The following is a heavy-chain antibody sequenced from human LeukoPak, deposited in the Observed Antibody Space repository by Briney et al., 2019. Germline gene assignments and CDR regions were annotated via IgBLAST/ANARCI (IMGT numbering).Heavy chain of an antibody. CDR3: ARLGSSWYQDYYYMDV. CDR2: ISSSGSTI. J-gene: IGHJ6*03. V-gene: IGHV3-48*03. CDR1: GFTFSSYE. Sequence: AGGSLRLSCAASGFTFSSYEMNWVRQAPGKGLEWVSYISSSGSTIYYADSVKGRFTTSRDNAKNSLYLQMNSLRAEDTAVYYCARLGSSWYQDYYYMDVWGKGTTVTVSS. D-gene: IGHD6-13*01.